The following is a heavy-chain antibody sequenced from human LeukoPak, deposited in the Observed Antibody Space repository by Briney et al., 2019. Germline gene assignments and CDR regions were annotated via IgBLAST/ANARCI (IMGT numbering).Heavy chain of an antibody. Sequence: GGSLRLSCAASGFTFSSYSMNWVRQAPGKGLEWVSSISSSSSYIYYADSVKGRFTISRDNSKNTLYLQMNSLRAEDTAVYYCARDRATGYSLDYWGQGTLVTVSS. J-gene: IGHJ4*02. D-gene: IGHD5-18*01. CDR2: ISSSSSYI. CDR1: GFTFSSYS. V-gene: IGHV3-21*04. CDR3: ARDRATGYSLDY.